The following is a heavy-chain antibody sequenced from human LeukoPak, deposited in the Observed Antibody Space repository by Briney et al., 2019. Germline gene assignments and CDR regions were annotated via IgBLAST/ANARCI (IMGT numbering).Heavy chain of an antibody. J-gene: IGHJ4*02. Sequence: SETLSLTCAVYGGSFSGYYWSWIRQPPGKGLEWIGKINHSGSTNYNPSLKSRVTISVDTSKNQFSLKLSSVTAADTAVYYCARGLADRYCSSTSCYPFDYWGQGTLVTVSS. V-gene: IGHV4-34*01. CDR1: GGSFSGYY. CDR2: INHSGST. D-gene: IGHD2-2*01. CDR3: ARGLADRYCSSTSCYPFDY.